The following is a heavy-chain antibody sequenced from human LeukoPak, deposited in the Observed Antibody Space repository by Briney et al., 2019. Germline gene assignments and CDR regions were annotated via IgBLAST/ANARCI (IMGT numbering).Heavy chain of an antibody. J-gene: IGHJ4*02. CDR2: IIPIFGTA. D-gene: IGHD3-22*01. CDR3: ARAYYYDSSGTLYYFDY. CDR1: GGTFSSYA. Sequence: GASVKVSCKASGGTFSSYAISWGRQATGQGLEWMGGIIPIFGTANYAQKFQGRVTITADESTSTAYMELSSLRSEDTAVYYCARAYYYDSSGTLYYFDYWGQGTLVTVSS. V-gene: IGHV1-69*13.